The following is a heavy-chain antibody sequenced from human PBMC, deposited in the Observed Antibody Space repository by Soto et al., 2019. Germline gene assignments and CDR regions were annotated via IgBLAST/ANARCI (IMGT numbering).Heavy chain of an antibody. D-gene: IGHD6-13*01. CDR3: ATEAAAGFDY. CDR2: FDPEDGET. V-gene: IGHV1-24*01. Sequence: ASVKVSCKASGCTFTSYGISWVRQAPGKGLEWMGGFDPEDGETIYAQKFQGRVTMTEDTSTDTAYMELSSLRSEDTAVYYCATEAAAGFDYWGQGTLVTVSS. CDR1: GCTFTSYG. J-gene: IGHJ4*02.